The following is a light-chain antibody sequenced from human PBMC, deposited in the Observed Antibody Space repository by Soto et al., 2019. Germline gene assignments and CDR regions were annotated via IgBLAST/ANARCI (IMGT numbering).Light chain of an antibody. CDR3: QQYGSSPQT. Sequence: EILLTQSPDTLSLSPGESATLSCRASQSVSSSYLAWYQQKPGQAPRLLIYGASSRATGIPDRFSGSGSGTDFTLTISRLEPEDFAVYYCQQYGSSPQTFGQGTKVDNK. CDR1: QSVSSSY. V-gene: IGKV3-20*01. J-gene: IGKJ1*01. CDR2: GAS.